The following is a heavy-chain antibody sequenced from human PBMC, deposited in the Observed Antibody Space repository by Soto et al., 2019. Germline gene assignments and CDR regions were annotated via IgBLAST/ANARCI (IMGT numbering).Heavy chain of an antibody. V-gene: IGHV2-26*03. J-gene: IGHJ6*02. Sequence: QVTLKESGPVLVRATETLTLTCSISGFSLTTGRLGVSWIRQPPGKALEWLAHIFSNNERSYSASLQHRLSISADTSTGEVVFTMASVGPVDAGTYFCARLVAVSSSYYYGLDVWCQGASVTVS. CDR1: GFSLTTGRLG. CDR3: ARLVAVSSSYYYGLDV. CDR2: IFSNNER.